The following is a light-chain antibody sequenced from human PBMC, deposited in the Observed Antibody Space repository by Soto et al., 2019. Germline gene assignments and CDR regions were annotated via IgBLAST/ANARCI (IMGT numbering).Light chain of an antibody. CDR3: SSYTSSSTPLYV. Sequence: QSALTQPASVSGSPGQSITISCTGTSSDVGGYNYVSWYQQHPGKAPKLMIYDVSNRPSGVSNRFSGSKSGNTASLTISGLQAEDEADYSCSSYTSSSTPLYVFGTGTRSPS. CDR2: DVS. V-gene: IGLV2-14*01. CDR1: SSDVGGYNY. J-gene: IGLJ1*01.